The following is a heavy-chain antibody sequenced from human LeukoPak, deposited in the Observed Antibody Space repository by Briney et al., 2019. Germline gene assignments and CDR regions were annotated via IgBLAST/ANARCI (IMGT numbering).Heavy chain of an antibody. D-gene: IGHD4-17*01. J-gene: IGHJ3*02. CDR2: INHSGST. Sequence: SETLSLTCAVYGGSFSGYYWSWIRQPPGKGLEWIGEINHSGSTNYNPSLKSRVTISVDTSKNQFSLKLSSVTAADTAVYYCARGIRITVTTEAFDIWGQGTMVTVSS. CDR1: GGSFSGYY. CDR3: ARGIRITVTTEAFDI. V-gene: IGHV4-34*01.